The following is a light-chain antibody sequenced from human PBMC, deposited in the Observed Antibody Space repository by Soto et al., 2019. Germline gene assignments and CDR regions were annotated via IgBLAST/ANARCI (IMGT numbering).Light chain of an antibody. CDR1: QTISSW. CDR2: KAS. V-gene: IGKV1-5*03. CDR3: QHYDCYSEA. Sequence: DIPMTQSPSTLSGSVGDRVTITCRASQTISSWLAWYQQKPGKAPKLLIYKASTLKSGVPSRFSGSGSGTEFTLTISSLQPDDFATYYCQHYDCYSEAFGQGAKV. J-gene: IGKJ1*01.